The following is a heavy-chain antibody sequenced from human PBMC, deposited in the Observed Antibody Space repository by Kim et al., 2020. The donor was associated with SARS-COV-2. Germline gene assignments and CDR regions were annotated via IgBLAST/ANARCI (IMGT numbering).Heavy chain of an antibody. CDR1: GFTFGDYA. J-gene: IGHJ4*02. D-gene: IGHD2-2*01. Sequence: GGSLRLSCAASGFTFGDYAMHWVRQAPGKGLEWVSGISWNSGSIGYADSVKGRFTISRDNAKNSLYLQMNSLRAEDTALYYCAKADLGYCSSTSCYIENWGQGTLVTVSS. CDR2: ISWNSGSI. CDR3: AKADLGYCSSTSCYIEN. V-gene: IGHV3-9*01.